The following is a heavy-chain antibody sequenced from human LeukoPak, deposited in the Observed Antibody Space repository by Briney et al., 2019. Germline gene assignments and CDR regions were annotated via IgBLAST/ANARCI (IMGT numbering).Heavy chain of an antibody. CDR3: ARGYYSSSSELDY. CDR1: GGSISYYY. D-gene: IGHD6-6*01. CDR2: INHSGST. V-gene: IGHV4-34*01. J-gene: IGHJ4*02. Sequence: SETLSLTCTVSGGSISYYYWNWIRQPPGKGLEWIGEINHSGSTNYNPSLKSRVTISVDTSKNQFSLKLSSVTAADTAVYYCARGYYSSSSELDYWGQGTLVTVSS.